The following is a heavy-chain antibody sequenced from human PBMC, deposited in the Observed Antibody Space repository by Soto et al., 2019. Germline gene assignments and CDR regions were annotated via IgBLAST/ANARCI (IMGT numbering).Heavy chain of an antibody. CDR1: GFTFSSYA. D-gene: IGHD3-16*01. Sequence: EVQLLESGGVLVQPGGSLRLSWAASGFTFSSYAMSLVRQAPGKGLKWVSALSGSGGSTYYADSVKGRFTISRDNSKNTLNLQMNSPRAEDMAVYYCAKGLGWTNYCFYYYMDVWGKGTTVTVSS. CDR2: LSGSGGST. J-gene: IGHJ6*03. CDR3: AKGLGWTNYCFYYYMDV. V-gene: IGHV3-23*01.